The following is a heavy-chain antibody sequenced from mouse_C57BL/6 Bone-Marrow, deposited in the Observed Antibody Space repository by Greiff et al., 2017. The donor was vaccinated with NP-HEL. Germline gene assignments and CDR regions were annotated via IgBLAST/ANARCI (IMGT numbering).Heavy chain of an antibody. V-gene: IGHV1-52*01. Sequence: QVQLQQPGAELVRPGSSVKLSCKASGYTFTSYWMHWVKQRPIQGLEWIGNIDPSDSETHYNQKFKDKATLTVDKSSSTAYMQLSSLTSEDSAVYDCARSWDGPWFAYWGQGTLVTVAA. D-gene: IGHD4-1*01. CDR3: ARSWDGPWFAY. CDR1: GYTFTSYW. CDR2: IDPSDSET. J-gene: IGHJ3*01.